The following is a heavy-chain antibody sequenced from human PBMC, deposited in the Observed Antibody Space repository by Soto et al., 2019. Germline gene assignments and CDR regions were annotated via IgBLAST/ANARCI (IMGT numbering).Heavy chain of an antibody. D-gene: IGHD6-13*01. Sequence: AXVKVSCKASGYTLTSHGISWVRQAPGQCLEWMGWISAYNGNTNYAQKLQGRVTMTTDTSTSTAYMELRSLRSDDTAVYYCARDLAAGNCDYWGQGTLVTVSS. J-gene: IGHJ4*02. CDR3: ARDLAAGNCDY. V-gene: IGHV1-18*01. CDR1: GYTLTSHG. CDR2: ISAYNGNT.